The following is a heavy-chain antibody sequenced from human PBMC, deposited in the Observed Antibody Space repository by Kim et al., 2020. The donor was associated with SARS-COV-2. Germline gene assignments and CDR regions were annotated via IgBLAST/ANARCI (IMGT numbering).Heavy chain of an antibody. Sequence: GGSLRLSCAASGFTFSSYSMNWVRQAPGKGLEWVSSISSSSSYIYYADSVKGRFTISRDNAKNSLYLQMNSLRAEDTAVYYCARDLDGWEDAFDIWGQGTMVTVSS. CDR1: GFTFSSYS. D-gene: IGHD1-26*01. CDR2: ISSSSSYI. CDR3: ARDLDGWEDAFDI. J-gene: IGHJ3*02. V-gene: IGHV3-21*01.